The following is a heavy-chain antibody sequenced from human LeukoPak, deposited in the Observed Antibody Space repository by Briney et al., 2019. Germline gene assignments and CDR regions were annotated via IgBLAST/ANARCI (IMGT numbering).Heavy chain of an antibody. D-gene: IGHD1-26*01. Sequence: GGSLRLSCAASGFTFSSYNMDWVRQAPGKALVWVSFIDSSSRYIYQADSVKGRFTISRDNAKSSVFLQMNSLRAEDTAVYYCAILYSGSPNIDYWGQGTLVTVSS. V-gene: IGHV3-21*01. J-gene: IGHJ4*02. CDR2: IDSSSRYI. CDR3: AILYSGSPNIDY. CDR1: GFTFSSYN.